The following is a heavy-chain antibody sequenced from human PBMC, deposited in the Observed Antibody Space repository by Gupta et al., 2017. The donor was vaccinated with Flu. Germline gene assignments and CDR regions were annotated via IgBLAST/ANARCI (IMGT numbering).Heavy chain of an antibody. CDR1: GGSFSGYY. Sequence: QVQLQQWGAGLLKPTETLSLTCAVYGGSFSGYYWSWIRQPPGKGLEWIGEINHSGSTNYNPSLKSRVTISVDTSKNQFSLKLSSVTAADTAVYYCARDPFRSINSSGWSNWGQGTLVTVSS. CDR2: INHSGST. D-gene: IGHD6-19*01. V-gene: IGHV4-34*01. J-gene: IGHJ4*02. CDR3: ARDPFRSINSSGWSN.